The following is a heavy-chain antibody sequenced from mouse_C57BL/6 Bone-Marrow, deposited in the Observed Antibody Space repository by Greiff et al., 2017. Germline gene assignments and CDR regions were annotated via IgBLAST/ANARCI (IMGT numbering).Heavy chain of an antibody. CDR3: AREGTYYGSSPFAY. Sequence: VQLQQPGAELVKPGASVKLSCKASGYTFTSYWMHWVKQRPGQGLEWIGMIHPTCGSTNYNEKFKSKATLTVDESSSTPYMQLSSLTSEDSAVDYGAREGTYYGSSPFAYWGQGTLVTVSA. CDR1: GYTFTSYW. V-gene: IGHV1-64*01. CDR2: IHPTCGST. J-gene: IGHJ3*01. D-gene: IGHD1-1*01.